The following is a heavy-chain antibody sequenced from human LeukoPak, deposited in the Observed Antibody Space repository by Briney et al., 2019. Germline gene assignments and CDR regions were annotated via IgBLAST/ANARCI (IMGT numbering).Heavy chain of an antibody. V-gene: IGHV3-7*01. CDR3: ARGLSVVMNGGVAIERFDP. Sequence: GGSLRLSCAASGFTFNNYWRRWVRQAPGKGREGVADIKEDGSKKDYVDSVKGRFTISRDNAKNSLYLQMNSLRAEDTAVYYCARGLSVVMNGGVAIERFDPWGQGTLVTVSS. CDR2: IKEDGSKK. J-gene: IGHJ5*02. D-gene: IGHD3-3*01. CDR1: GFTFNNYW.